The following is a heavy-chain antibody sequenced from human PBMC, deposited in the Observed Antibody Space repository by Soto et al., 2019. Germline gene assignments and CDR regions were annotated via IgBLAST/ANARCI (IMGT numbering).Heavy chain of an antibody. CDR1: GGTFSSYA. D-gene: IGHD3-10*01. Sequence: QVQLVQSGAEVKKPGSSVKVSCKASGGTFSSYAISWVRQAPGQGLEWMGGIIPIFGTANYAQKFQGRVTITADESTSTAYVELSSLRSEDTAVYYCARGGYYYGSGSPKNYYYYYGMDVWGQGTTVTVSS. CDR2: IIPIFGTA. V-gene: IGHV1-69*01. J-gene: IGHJ6*02. CDR3: ARGGYYYGSGSPKNYYYYYGMDV.